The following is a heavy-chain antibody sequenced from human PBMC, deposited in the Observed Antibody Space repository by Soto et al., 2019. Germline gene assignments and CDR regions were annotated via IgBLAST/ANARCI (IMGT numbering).Heavy chain of an antibody. Sequence: GGSLRLSCAASGFTFSSYAMHWVRQTPGKGLEWVALISYDGSDKYYADSVKGRFTISRDKSKNTLYLQMNSLRADDTAVYYCARDVFDPWGQGTLVTVSS. J-gene: IGHJ5*02. CDR1: GFTFSSYA. V-gene: IGHV3-30-3*01. CDR3: ARDVFDP. CDR2: ISYDGSDK.